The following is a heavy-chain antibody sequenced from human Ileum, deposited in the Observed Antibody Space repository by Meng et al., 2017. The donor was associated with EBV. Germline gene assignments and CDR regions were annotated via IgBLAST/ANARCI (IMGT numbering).Heavy chain of an antibody. D-gene: IGHD2-15*01. CDR2: IYYSGST. Sequence: QGQLQESGPGLVKPSTTLSLTCPVSGGSISSYYWSWIRQPPGKGLEWIGYIYYSGSTNYNPSLKSRVTISVDTSKNQFSLNLSSVTAADTAVYYCARGGWSLDYWGQGTLVTVSS. J-gene: IGHJ4*02. CDR3: ARGGWSLDY. CDR1: GGSISSYY. V-gene: IGHV4-59*08.